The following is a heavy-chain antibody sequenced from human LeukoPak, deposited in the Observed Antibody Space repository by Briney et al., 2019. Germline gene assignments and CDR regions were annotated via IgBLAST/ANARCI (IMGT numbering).Heavy chain of an antibody. J-gene: IGHJ4*02. CDR3: ARVSYSYGYAVDY. CDR2: ISSSSSYI. V-gene: IGHV3-21*01. D-gene: IGHD5-18*01. Sequence: GASVKVSCKASGGTFSSYSMNWVRQAPGKGLEWVSSISSSSSYIYYADSVKGRFTISRDNAKNSLYLQMNSLRAEGTAVYYCARVSYSYGYAVDYWGQGTLVTVSS. CDR1: GGTFSSYS.